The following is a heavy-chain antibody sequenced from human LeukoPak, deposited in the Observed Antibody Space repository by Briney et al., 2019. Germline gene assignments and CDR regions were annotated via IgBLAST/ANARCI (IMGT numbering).Heavy chain of an antibody. J-gene: IGHJ5*02. D-gene: IGHD3-3*01. CDR2: ISDGTAGT. V-gene: IGHV3-23*01. CDR1: GFIFYNYA. Sequence: GGSLRLSCTASGFIFYNYAMNLVRQAPGKGLEWISRISDGTAGTYYADSVEGRFTISRDNSKNTLYLQMNSLRAEDTAVYYCARASGLRSSTLISWGLGTLVTVSS. CDR3: ARASGLRSSTLIS.